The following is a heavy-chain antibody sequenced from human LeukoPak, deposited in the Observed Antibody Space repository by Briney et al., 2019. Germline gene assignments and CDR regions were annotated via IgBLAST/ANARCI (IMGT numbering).Heavy chain of an antibody. J-gene: IGHJ4*02. Sequence: GESLKISCATSGFTFSSYGMQWVRQAPGKGLEWVVVIWYDGSSEYYADSVKGRFTISRDNSKNTLYLQMNRLRAEDTAVYYYARDIISWPSSFFDYWGQGSLVTVSS. CDR1: GFTFSSYG. CDR3: ARDIISWPSSFFDY. D-gene: IGHD6-13*01. V-gene: IGHV3-33*01. CDR2: IWYDGSSE.